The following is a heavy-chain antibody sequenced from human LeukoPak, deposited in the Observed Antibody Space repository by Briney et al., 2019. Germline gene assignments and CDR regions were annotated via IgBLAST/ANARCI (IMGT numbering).Heavy chain of an antibody. CDR2: ISPTRGGT. CDR1: GYSFTAYY. V-gene: IGHV1-2*02. J-gene: IGHJ6*02. D-gene: IGHD3-10*01. CDR3: ASLEYASGSSNSYYYYDGRDI. Sequence: GASVKVSRKASGYSFTAYYIHWVRQAPGQGLEWMGRISPTRGGTKYAQKFLGRVSMTRDTSISTSYMELSSLRPDDTAVYYCASLEYASGSSNSYYYYDGRDIWGQGTMVTVSS.